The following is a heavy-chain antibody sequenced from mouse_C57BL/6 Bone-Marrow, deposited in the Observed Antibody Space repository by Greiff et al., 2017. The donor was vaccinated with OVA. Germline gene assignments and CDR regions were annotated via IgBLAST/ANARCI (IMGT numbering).Heavy chain of an antibody. CDR3: ARSTVVEDWYFDV. D-gene: IGHD1-1*01. CDR1: GYAFTNYL. Sequence: QVQLKESGAELVRPGTSVKVSCKASGYAFTNYLIEWVKQRPGQGLEWIGVINPGSGGTNYNEKFKGKATLTADKSSSTAYMQLSSLTSEDSAVYFCARSTVVEDWYFDVWGTGTTVTVSS. V-gene: IGHV1-54*01. CDR2: INPGSGGT. J-gene: IGHJ1*03.